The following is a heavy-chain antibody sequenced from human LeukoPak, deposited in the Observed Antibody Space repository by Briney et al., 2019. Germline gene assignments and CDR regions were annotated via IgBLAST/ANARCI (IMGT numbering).Heavy chain of an antibody. Sequence: ASVKVSCKASGYTFTSYGISWVRQAPGQGLEWMGWISAYNGNTNYAQKLQGRVTMTTDTSTSTAYMELRSLRSDDTAVYYCARTARDYYDSSGYYPDSYWGRGTLVTVSS. CDR3: ARTARDYYDSSGYYPDSY. CDR1: GYTFTSYG. CDR2: ISAYNGNT. D-gene: IGHD3-22*01. J-gene: IGHJ4*02. V-gene: IGHV1-18*01.